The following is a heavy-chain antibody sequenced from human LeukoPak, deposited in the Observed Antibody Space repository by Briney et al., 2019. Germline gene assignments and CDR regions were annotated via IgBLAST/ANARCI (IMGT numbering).Heavy chain of an antibody. D-gene: IGHD2-15*01. V-gene: IGHV3-48*04. Sequence: GGSLRLSCAASGFTFSSYAMHWVRQAPGKGLEWVSYISSSSSTIYFADSVKGRFTISRDNAKNSLYLQMNSLRAEDTAVYYCVPDIVVVVAARISDYWGQGTLVTVSS. J-gene: IGHJ4*02. CDR2: ISSSSSTI. CDR3: VPDIVVVVAARISDY. CDR1: GFTFSSYA.